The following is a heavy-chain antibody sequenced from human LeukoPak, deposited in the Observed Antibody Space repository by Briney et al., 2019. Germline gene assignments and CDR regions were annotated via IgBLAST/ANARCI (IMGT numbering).Heavy chain of an antibody. CDR3: ARISTTMIRGVTNWFDP. CDR1: GFIFDDYG. Sequence: RTGGSLRLSCAASGFIFDDYGMTWVRHAPGKGLEWVSGINWNGGSTGYGDSVKGRFTISRDNVKNSLYLQMNSLRAEDTALYFCARISTTMIRGVTNWFDPWGQGTLVTVSS. V-gene: IGHV3-20*04. CDR2: INWNGGST. J-gene: IGHJ5*02. D-gene: IGHD3-10*01.